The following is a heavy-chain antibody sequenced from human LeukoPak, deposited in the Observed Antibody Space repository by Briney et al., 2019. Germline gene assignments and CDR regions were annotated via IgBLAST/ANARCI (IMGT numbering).Heavy chain of an antibody. V-gene: IGHV4-59*12. J-gene: IGHJ5*02. CDR2: IYYSGST. D-gene: IGHD5-24*01. CDR3: ARAPIYNEHADWFDP. Sequence: SETLSLTCTVSGGSISSYYWSWIRQPPGKGLEWIGYIYYSGSTNYNPSLKSRLTISVDTSKNQFSLKLSSVTAADTAVYYCARAPIYNEHADWFDPWGQGTLVTVSS. CDR1: GGSISSYY.